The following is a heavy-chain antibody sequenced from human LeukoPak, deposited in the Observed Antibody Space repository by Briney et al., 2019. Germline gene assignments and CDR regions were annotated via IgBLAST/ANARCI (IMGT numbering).Heavy chain of an antibody. CDR1: GFTFSTFG. Sequence: GGSLRLSCAASGFTFSTFGMHWVRQAPGKGREWVAAISYDGYNQYYIDSVKGRFTVSRDNSKNTLYLQMNSLRPEDTAVYYCTKLNNYDDYWGQGAQVTVSS. CDR3: TKLNNYDDY. J-gene: IGHJ4*02. V-gene: IGHV3-30*18. D-gene: IGHD1/OR15-1a*01. CDR2: ISYDGYNQ.